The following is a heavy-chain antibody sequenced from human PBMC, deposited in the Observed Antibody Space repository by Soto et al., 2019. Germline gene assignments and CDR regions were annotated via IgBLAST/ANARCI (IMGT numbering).Heavy chain of an antibody. Sequence: ASVKVSCKVSGYTLTELSMHWARQAPGKGLEWMGGFDPEDGETIYAQKFQGRVTMTEDTSTDTAYMELSRLRSEDPAVSYCATTRTTQMGWSIWGQGSLGTVSS. D-gene: IGHD4-4*01. CDR3: ATTRTTQMGWSI. CDR1: GYTLTELS. CDR2: FDPEDGET. J-gene: IGHJ1*01. V-gene: IGHV1-24*01.